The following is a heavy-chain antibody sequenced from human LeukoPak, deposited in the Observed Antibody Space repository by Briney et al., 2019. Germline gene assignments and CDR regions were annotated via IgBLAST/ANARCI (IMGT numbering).Heavy chain of an antibody. CDR3: ARQELSYGSGSHFDY. J-gene: IGHJ4*02. D-gene: IGHD3-16*02. CDR1: GDSISSYH. Sequence: SETLSLTCTVSGDSISSYHWIWIRQPPGKGLEWIGYIHYSGSTNYNPSLKSRVTTSVDTSKKQFSLKLRSVTAADTAVYFCARQELSYGSGSHFDYWGQGILVTVSS. CDR2: IHYSGST. V-gene: IGHV4-59*08.